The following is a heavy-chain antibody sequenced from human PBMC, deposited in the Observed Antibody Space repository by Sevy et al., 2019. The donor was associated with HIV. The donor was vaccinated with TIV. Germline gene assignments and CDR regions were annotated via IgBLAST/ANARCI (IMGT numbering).Heavy chain of an antibody. V-gene: IGHV3-30*04. CDR2: ISYDGSNK. Sequence: GGSLRLSCAASGFTFSSYAMHWVRQAPGKGLEWVAVISYDGSNKYYADSVKGRFTISRDNSKNTLYLQMNSLRAEDTAVYYCARAGAAAGLFDYWGQGTLVTVSS. CDR1: GFTFSSYA. D-gene: IGHD6-13*01. J-gene: IGHJ4*02. CDR3: ARAGAAAGLFDY.